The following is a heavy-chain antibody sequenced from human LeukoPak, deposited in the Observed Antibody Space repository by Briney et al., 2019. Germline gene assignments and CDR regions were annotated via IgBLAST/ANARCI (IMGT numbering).Heavy chain of an antibody. D-gene: IGHD3-10*01. CDR1: GGSISSYY. V-gene: IGHV4-59*01. CDR3: AKTMVRGNGWFDP. Sequence: SETLSLTCTVSGGSISSYYWSWIRQSPGKGLEWIGYIYYSGSTNYNPSLKSRVTISVDTSKNQFSLKLSSVTAADTAVYYCAKTMVRGNGWFDPWGQGTLVTVSS. CDR2: IYYSGST. J-gene: IGHJ5*02.